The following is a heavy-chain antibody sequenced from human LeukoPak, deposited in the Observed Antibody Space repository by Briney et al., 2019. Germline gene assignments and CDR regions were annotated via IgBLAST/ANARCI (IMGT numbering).Heavy chain of an antibody. CDR2: ILYDGTMQ. Sequence: GRSLRLSCAASGFTFSSYALHWVRQAPGKGLEWVGVILYDGTMQYYADSVKGRFTISRDNAKNSLYLQMNSLRAEDTAVYYCASYGYSSALEFDPWGQGTLVTVSS. CDR3: ASYGYSSALEFDP. V-gene: IGHV3-30*07. D-gene: IGHD6-25*01. CDR1: GFTFSSYA. J-gene: IGHJ5*02.